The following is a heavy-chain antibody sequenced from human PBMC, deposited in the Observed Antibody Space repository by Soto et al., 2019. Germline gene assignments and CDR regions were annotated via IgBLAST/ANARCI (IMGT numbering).Heavy chain of an antibody. CDR3: AKDSTVRGVITPFYYYYYMDV. CDR2: ISYDGSNK. D-gene: IGHD3-10*01. Sequence: PGGSLRLSCAASGFTFSSDGMHWVRQAPGKGLEWVAVISYDGSNKYYADSVKGRFTISRDNSKNTLYLQMNSLRAEDTAVYYCAKDSTVRGVITPFYYYYYMDVWGKGTTVTVSS. CDR1: GFTFSSDG. J-gene: IGHJ6*03. V-gene: IGHV3-30*18.